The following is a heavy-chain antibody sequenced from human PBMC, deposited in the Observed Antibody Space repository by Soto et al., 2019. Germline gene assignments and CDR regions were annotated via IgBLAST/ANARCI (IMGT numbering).Heavy chain of an antibody. CDR2: VSIGGST. CDR3: AKRRGAGGQFDY. D-gene: IGHD2-15*01. Sequence: DVQLLESGGGLVQPEGSLRLSCAASGFTFSSYAMGWVRQGPGKGLEWVAVVSIGGSTHYADSVRGRFTISRDNSKNTLSLQMNSLTAGDTAVYFCAKRRGAGGQFDYWGQGALVTVSS. CDR1: GFTFSSYA. J-gene: IGHJ4*02. V-gene: IGHV3-23*01.